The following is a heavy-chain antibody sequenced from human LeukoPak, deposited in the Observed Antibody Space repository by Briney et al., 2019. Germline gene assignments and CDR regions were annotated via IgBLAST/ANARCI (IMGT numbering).Heavy chain of an antibody. J-gene: IGHJ6*03. CDR1: GGSISSSSYY. CDR3: ARVSDITFGGVIVSYYYFYMDV. D-gene: IGHD3-16*02. Sequence: PSETLSLTCTVSGGSISSSSYYWGWIRQPPGKGLEWIGSIYYSGSTYYNPSLKSRVTILVDTSKNQVSLKLSSVTAADTAVYYCARVSDITFGGVIVSYYYFYMDVWGKGTTVTVSS. CDR2: IYYSGST. V-gene: IGHV4-39*07.